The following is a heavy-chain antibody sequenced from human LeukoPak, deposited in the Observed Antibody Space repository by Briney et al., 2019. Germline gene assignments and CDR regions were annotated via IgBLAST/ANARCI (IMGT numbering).Heavy chain of an antibody. CDR2: ISGNGDKI. J-gene: IGHJ4*02. CDR1: GFTFRNYA. Sequence: PGGSLRLSCAASGFTFRNYAMSWVRQAPGKGLEWVSGISGNGDKIYYADSVKGRFTISRDNAKNTLYLQMNSLRAEDTAVYYCARDVGRSGYTDYWGQGTLVTVSS. V-gene: IGHV3-23*01. CDR3: ARDVGRSGYTDY. D-gene: IGHD3-22*01.